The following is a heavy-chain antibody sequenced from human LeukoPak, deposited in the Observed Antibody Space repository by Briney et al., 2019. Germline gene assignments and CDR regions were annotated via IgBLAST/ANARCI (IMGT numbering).Heavy chain of an antibody. CDR3: ARDGGAVAGTLSATH. CDR1: GFTFSSYS. V-gene: IGHV3-48*02. D-gene: IGHD6-19*01. J-gene: IGHJ4*02. CDR2: ISSSSSVI. Sequence: GGSLRLSCAASGFTFSSYSMNWVRQAPGKGLEWVSYISSSSSVIYYADSVKGRFTISRDNAKNSLYLQMNNLRDEDTALYYCARDGGAVAGTLSATHWGQGTLVTVFS.